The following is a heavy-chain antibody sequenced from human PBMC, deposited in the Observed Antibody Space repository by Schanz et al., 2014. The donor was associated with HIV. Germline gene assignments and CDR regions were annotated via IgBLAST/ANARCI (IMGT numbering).Heavy chain of an antibody. J-gene: IGHJ5*02. D-gene: IGHD1-1*01. CDR2: MNPNRGNT. Sequence: QVQLVQSGAEVKKPGASVKVSCKASGYTFTSYGISWARQAPRQGLEWMGRMNPNRGNTGYAQKFQGRVTMTRNTSISTAYMELTSLRSEDTAVYYCATCLITIGCSSWGQGTLVTVSS. V-gene: IGHV1-8*02. CDR1: GYTFTSYG. CDR3: ATCLITIGCSS.